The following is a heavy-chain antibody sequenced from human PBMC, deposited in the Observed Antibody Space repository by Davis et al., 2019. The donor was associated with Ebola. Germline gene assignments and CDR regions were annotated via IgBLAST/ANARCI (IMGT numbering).Heavy chain of an antibody. CDR2: IYITGST. J-gene: IGHJ4*02. CDR3: ARHGVAGKTAIDY. V-gene: IGHV4-4*07. D-gene: IGHD6-19*01. Sequence: PSETLSLTCTISGGSISSYYWSWIRQPAGKGLEWIGRIYITGSTNYNPSLQSRVTMSLDMSASEFSLRLTSVTAADTAFYYCARHGVAGKTAIDYWGQGTLVSVSS. CDR1: GGSISSYY.